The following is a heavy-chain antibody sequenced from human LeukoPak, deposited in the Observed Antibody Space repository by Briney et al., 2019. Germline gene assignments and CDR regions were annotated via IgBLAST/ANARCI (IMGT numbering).Heavy chain of an antibody. CDR3: ARGKRLPIRFLEWLGNYYFDY. D-gene: IGHD3-3*01. V-gene: IGHV1-18*01. Sequence: SVKVSCKASGYTFTSYGISWVRQAPGQGLEWMGWISAYNGNTNYAPKLQGRVTMTTDTSTSTAYMELRSLRSDDTAVYYCARGKRLPIRFLEWLGNYYFDYWGQGTLVTVSS. J-gene: IGHJ4*02. CDR2: ISAYNGNT. CDR1: GYTFTSYG.